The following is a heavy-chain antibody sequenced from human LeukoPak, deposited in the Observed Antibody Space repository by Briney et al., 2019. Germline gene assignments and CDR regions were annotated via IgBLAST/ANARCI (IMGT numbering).Heavy chain of an antibody. CDR3: AKGIYSSGWSYFDY. J-gene: IGHJ4*01. V-gene: IGHV3-23*01. D-gene: IGHD6-19*01. CDR2: LSGSGITT. CDR1: GFTFSNSA. Sequence: GGSLRLSCAASGFTFSNSAMSWVRQAPGKGLEWVSTLSGSGITTYYADSVKGRFTISRDNSKNTLYLQMNSLRAEDTAVYYCAKGIYSSGWSYFDYWGHGTLVTVS.